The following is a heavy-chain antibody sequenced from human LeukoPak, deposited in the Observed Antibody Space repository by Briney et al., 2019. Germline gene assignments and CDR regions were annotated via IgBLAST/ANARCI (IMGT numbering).Heavy chain of an antibody. CDR2: IYHSGST. D-gene: IGHD3-9*01. V-gene: IGHV4-38-2*02. CDR3: ARSNYYDILTGPPYDAFDI. CDR1: GYSISSGYY. J-gene: IGHJ3*02. Sequence: SETLSLTCTVSGYSISSGYYWGWIRQPPGRGLEWIGSIYHSGSTNYNPSLKSRVTISVDTSKNQFSLKLSSVTAADTAVYYCARSNYYDILTGPPYDAFDIWGQGTMVTVSS.